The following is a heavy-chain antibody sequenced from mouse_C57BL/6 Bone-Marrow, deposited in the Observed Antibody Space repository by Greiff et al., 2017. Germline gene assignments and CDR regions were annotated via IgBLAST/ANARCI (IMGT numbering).Heavy chain of an antibody. V-gene: IGHV5-6*01. CDR1: GFTFSSYG. Sequence: EVQVVESGGDLVKPGGSLKLSCAASGFTFSSYGMSWVRQTPDKRLEWVATISSGGSYTYYPDSVKGRFTISRDNAKNTLYLQMSSLKSEDTAMYYCARQGWSLFDYWGQGTTLTVSS. CDR2: ISSGGSYT. J-gene: IGHJ2*01. CDR3: ARQGWSLFDY. D-gene: IGHD2-3*01.